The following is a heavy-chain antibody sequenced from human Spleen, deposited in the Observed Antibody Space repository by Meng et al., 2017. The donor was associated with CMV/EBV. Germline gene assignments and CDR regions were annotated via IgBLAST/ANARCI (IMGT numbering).Heavy chain of an antibody. Sequence: GESLKISCAASGFTFSRYSMNWVRQAPGRGLEWVSHISSRSSTTYYADSVKGRFTISRDNAKNSLYLLMNSLRAEDTAVYYCARDGGTALDSWGQGTLVTVSS. D-gene: IGHD1-7*01. V-gene: IGHV3-48*04. CDR3: ARDGGTALDS. CDR1: GFTFSRYS. CDR2: ISSRSSTT. J-gene: IGHJ4*02.